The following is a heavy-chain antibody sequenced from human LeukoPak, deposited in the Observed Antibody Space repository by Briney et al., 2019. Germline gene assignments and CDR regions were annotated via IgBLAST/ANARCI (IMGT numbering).Heavy chain of an antibody. J-gene: IGHJ3*02. CDR3: AKVLGATRRHDAFDI. CDR2: INPSGGST. Sequence: AAVKVSCKASGYTFTSYYMHWVRQAPAQGLEWMGIINPSGGSTIYAQKFQGRVTMTRDMSTSTVYMELSSLRSEDTAVYYCAKVLGATRRHDAFDIWGQGTMVTVSS. V-gene: IGHV1-46*01. D-gene: IGHD1-26*01. CDR1: GYTFTSYY.